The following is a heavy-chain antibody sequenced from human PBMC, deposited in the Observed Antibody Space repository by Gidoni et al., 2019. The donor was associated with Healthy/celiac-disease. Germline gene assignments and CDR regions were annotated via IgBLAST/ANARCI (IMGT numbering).Heavy chain of an antibody. Sequence: EVQLVESGGGLVKPGGSLRLSCAASGFTFSSYRLNWVRQAPGKGLEWVSSISSSSSYIYYADSVKGRFTISRDNAKNSLYLQMNSLRAEDTAVYYCARNPVEYCTNGVCYTSFDYWGQGTLVTVSS. V-gene: IGHV3-21*01. CDR2: ISSSSSYI. D-gene: IGHD2-8*01. CDR3: ARNPVEYCTNGVCYTSFDY. CDR1: GFTFSSYR. J-gene: IGHJ4*02.